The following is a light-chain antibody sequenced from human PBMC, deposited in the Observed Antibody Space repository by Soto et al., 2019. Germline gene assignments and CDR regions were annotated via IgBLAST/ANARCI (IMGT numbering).Light chain of an antibody. J-gene: IGLJ2*01. CDR1: SSNIGNNY. CDR3: GTWDNSLSAVV. V-gene: IGLV1-51*01. CDR2: DSN. Sequence: QSMLTQPPSVSAAPGQKVTISCSGSSSNIGNNYVSWYQQLPGTAPKLLIYDSNKRPSGIPDRFSGSKSGTSATLGITGLQTGDEAGYYCGTWDNSLSAVVFGGGTKVTVL.